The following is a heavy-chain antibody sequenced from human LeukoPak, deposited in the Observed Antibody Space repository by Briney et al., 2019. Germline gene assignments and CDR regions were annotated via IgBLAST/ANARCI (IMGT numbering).Heavy chain of an antibody. Sequence: MPGGSLRLSCAASGFTFSSYSMTWVRQAPGKGLEWVSSISSSSSYIYYADSVKGRFTISRDNAKNSLYLQMNGLRAEDTAVYYCARSTYYDSSGYDYWGQGTLVTVSS. CDR2: ISSSSSYI. D-gene: IGHD3-22*01. CDR3: ARSTYYDSSGYDY. V-gene: IGHV3-21*01. CDR1: GFTFSSYS. J-gene: IGHJ4*02.